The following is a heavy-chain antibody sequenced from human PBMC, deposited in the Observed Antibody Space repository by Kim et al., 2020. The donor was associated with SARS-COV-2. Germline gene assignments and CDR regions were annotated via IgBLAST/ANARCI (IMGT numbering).Heavy chain of an antibody. D-gene: IGHD2-2*01. CDR3: AREGIVVVPAAQGGFDY. Sequence: ASVKVSCKASGYTFPSYAMNWVRQAPGQGLEWMGWINTNTGNPTYAQGFTGRFVFSLDTSVSTAYLQISSLKAEDTAVYYCAREGIVVVPAAQGGFDYGGQGTLVTVSS. CDR2: INTNTGNP. J-gene: IGHJ4*02. V-gene: IGHV7-4-1*02. CDR1: GYTFPSYA.